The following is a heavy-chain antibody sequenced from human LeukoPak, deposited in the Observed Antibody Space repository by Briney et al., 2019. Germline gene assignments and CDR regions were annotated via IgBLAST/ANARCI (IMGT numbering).Heavy chain of an antibody. CDR1: GGSISSGGYS. V-gene: IGHV4-30-4*07. Sequence: SETLSLTCAVSGGSISSGGYSWSWIRQPPGKGLEWIGYIYYSGSTYYNPSLKSRVIISVDTSKNQFSLKLSSVTAADTAVYYCARRNRGYSGYAFDYWGQGTLVTVSS. J-gene: IGHJ4*02. CDR3: ARRNRGYSGYAFDY. CDR2: IYYSGST. D-gene: IGHD5-12*01.